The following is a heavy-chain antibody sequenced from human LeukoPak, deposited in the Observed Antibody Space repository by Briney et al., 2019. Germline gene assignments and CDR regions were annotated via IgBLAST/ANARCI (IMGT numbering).Heavy chain of an antibody. CDR2: INSDGSST. CDR3: ARDLDVRMVPGH. Sequence: GGSLRLSCAASGFTFSSYWMHWVRQAPGKVLVWVSRINSDGSSTSYADSVKGRFTISRDNAKNTLYLQMNSLRAEDTAVYYCARDLDVRMVPGHWGQGTLVTVSS. V-gene: IGHV3-74*01. J-gene: IGHJ4*02. CDR1: GFTFSSYW. D-gene: IGHD3-10*01.